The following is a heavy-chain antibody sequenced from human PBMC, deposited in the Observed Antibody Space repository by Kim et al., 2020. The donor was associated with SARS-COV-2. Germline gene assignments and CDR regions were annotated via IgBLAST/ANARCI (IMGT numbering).Heavy chain of an antibody. D-gene: IGHD1-26*01. V-gene: IGHV4-4*07. J-gene: IGHJ3*02. CDR2: LSTGVST. Sequence: SETLSLTCIVSGVSISDFYWSWIRQPAGEGLEWIGRLSTGVSTNSNPSLKSRVTMSGDTSRNQFSLNLGSVTAADTAVYYCAREVRRGAQVGASSRGAFDIWGQGTMVTVS. CDR1: GVSISDFY. CDR3: AREVRRGAQVGASSRGAFDI.